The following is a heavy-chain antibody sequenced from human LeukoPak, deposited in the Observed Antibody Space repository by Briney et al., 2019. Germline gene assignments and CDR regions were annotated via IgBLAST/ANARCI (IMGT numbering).Heavy chain of an antibody. V-gene: IGHV1-2*02. CDR1: GYTFSGYY. CDR2: INPNSGGT. J-gene: IGHJ4*02. CDR3: ARDVIGGYSYGPTGVEY. Sequence: ASVKVSCKASGYTFSGYYLHWVRQAPGQGLEWMGWINPNSGGTNYAQKFQGRVTMTTDTSINTAYMEVTRLKSDDTAVYYCARDVIGGYSYGPTGVEYWGQGTLVTVSS. D-gene: IGHD5-18*01.